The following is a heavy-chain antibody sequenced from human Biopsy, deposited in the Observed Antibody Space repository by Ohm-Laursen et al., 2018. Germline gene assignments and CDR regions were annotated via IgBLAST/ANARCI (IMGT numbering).Heavy chain of an antibody. Sequence: TLSLTCSVSGCSISSGGSFWSWIRQRPGKGLECIGDIFNSANTYYNPSLKNLFTISGDASKNQSSLKLNSVTAADTAVYYCARGDYFDSNGYFWFDPWGQGTLVTVSS. J-gene: IGHJ5*02. CDR2: IFNSANT. CDR3: ARGDYFDSNGYFWFDP. CDR1: GCSISSGGSF. D-gene: IGHD3-22*01. V-gene: IGHV4-31*01.